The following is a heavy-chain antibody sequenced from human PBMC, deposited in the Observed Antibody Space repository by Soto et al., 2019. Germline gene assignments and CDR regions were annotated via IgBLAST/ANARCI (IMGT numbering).Heavy chain of an antibody. J-gene: IGHJ4*02. D-gene: IGHD2-2*01. Sequence: EVQLLESGGGLVQPGGSLRLSCAASGFTFSSYAMSWVRQAPGKGLEWVSAISGSGGSTYYADSVKGRFTISRDNSKNTLYLQMNSLRAEDTAVYYCAKGPGGGKDIVVVPADIWGQGTLVTVSS. CDR1: GFTFSSYA. V-gene: IGHV3-23*01. CDR3: AKGPGGGKDIVVVPADI. CDR2: ISGSGGST.